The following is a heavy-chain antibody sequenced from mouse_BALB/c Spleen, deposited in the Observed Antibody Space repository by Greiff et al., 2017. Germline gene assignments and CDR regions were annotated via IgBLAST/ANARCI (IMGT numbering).Heavy chain of an antibody. CDR2: ICAGGST. Sequence: QVQLQESGPGLVAPSQSLSITCTVSGFSLTSYGVHWVPQPPGKGLEWLGVICAGGSTNYNSALMSRLSISKDNSKSQVFLKMNSLQTDETAMYYCARVHYYGYYAMDYWGQGTSVTVSS. V-gene: IGHV2-9*02. CDR1: GFSLTSYG. J-gene: IGHJ4*01. D-gene: IGHD1-2*01. CDR3: ARVHYYGYYAMDY.